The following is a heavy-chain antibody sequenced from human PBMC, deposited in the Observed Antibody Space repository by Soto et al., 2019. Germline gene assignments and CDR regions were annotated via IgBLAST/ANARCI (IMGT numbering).Heavy chain of an antibody. V-gene: IGHV1-69*15. CDR2: IIPIFRSA. J-gene: IGHJ5*02. D-gene: IGHD2-21*01. CDR3: AKDVGKDGYFGNWFDP. Sequence: QVQLVQSGAEVKKPGSSVKVSCKASGGTFSNYVITWVRQAPGQGLEWLGRIIPIFRSANYAQKFQGRVTITADESTTTAYMELSSLRSDVTAVYYFAKDVGKDGYFGNWFDPWGQGTLVTVSS. CDR1: GGTFSNYV.